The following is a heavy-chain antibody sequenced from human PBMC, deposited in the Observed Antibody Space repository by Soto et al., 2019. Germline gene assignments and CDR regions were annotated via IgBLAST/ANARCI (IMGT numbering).Heavy chain of an antibody. D-gene: IGHD1-1*01. CDR3: AREAYNTDDCDI. CDR1: GVSISSYY. CDR2: VYYSGST. J-gene: IGHJ3*02. V-gene: IGHV4-59*01. Sequence: QVQLQESGPGLVKPSETLSLTCSGSGVSISSYYWSWIRQPPGKGLEWLGYVYYSGSTNYNPSLKSRVTISVHTSRNQFALRLNSVTAADTAVYYCAREAYNTDDCDIWGHGTVVTVSS.